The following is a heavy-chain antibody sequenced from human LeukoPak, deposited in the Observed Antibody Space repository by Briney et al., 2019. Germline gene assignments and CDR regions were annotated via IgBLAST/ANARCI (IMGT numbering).Heavy chain of an antibody. J-gene: IGHJ3*02. CDR3: VRDTYYYENSDNFDDVFDI. V-gene: IGHV4-59*01. CDR2: VRYLRDT. D-gene: IGHD3-22*01. CDR1: GGSISGYY. Sequence: SETLSLTCTVAGGSISGYYWSWVRQLPGKGLEWIGHVRYLRDTNYNASLESRVSILIDTSKSQISLRLNSVTAADTAVYYCVRDTYYYENSDNFDDVFDIWGQGTRVTVSS.